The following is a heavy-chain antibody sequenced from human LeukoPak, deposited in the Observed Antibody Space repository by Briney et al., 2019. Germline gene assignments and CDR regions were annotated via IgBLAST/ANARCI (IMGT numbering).Heavy chain of an antibody. CDR3: ARVPLGYCSGGSCYYYYCGMDV. CDR2: TYYRSKWYN. D-gene: IGHD2-15*01. CDR1: GDSVSSNSAA. Sequence: SQTLSLTCAISGDSVSSNSAAWNWIRQSPSRGLEWLGRTYYRSKWYNDYAVSVKSRITINPDTSKNQFSLQLNSVTPEDTAVYYCARVPLGYCSGGSCYYYYCGMDVWGQGTTVTVSS. V-gene: IGHV6-1*01. J-gene: IGHJ6*02.